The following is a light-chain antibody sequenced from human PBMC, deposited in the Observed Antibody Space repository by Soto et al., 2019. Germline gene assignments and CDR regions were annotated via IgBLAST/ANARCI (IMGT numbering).Light chain of an antibody. CDR3: QQRSNWLT. CDR2: DAS. CDR1: QSVTTY. J-gene: IGKJ4*01. V-gene: IGKV3-11*01. Sequence: VVLTQSPATLSLSPGERATLSCRASQSVTTYLAWYQQRPGQAPRLLIYDASNRANGIPARFTGSWYGTDSTLTISRLEPEDFAVYYCQQLQQRSNWLTFGGGTKVE.